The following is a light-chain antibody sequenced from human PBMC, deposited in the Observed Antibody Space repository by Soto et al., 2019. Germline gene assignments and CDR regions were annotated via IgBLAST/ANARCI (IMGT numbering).Light chain of an antibody. CDR2: DVS. V-gene: IGLV2-11*01. J-gene: IGLJ2*01. CDR1: DSDFGGYNY. Sequence: QSALAQPRSVSGSPGQSVAISCTGTDSDFGGYNYVSWYQQHPGKAPKVIISDVSKRPSGVPDRFSGSKSGNTASLTISGLQTEDEADYYCCSYAGSHPVIFGGGNKLTVL. CDR3: CSYAGSHPVI.